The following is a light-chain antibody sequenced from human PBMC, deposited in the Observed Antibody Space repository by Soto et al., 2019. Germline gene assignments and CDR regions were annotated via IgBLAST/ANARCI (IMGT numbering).Light chain of an antibody. Sequence: EIVLTQSPATLSLSPGERATLSCRASPDISKYLAWSQQKPGQAPRLLIYDAFNTATGIPARFSGSGSGTYFTLTISSLEPEDFAVYSCQQRTNWPPYTFGQGTKLVLK. CDR2: DAF. CDR3: QQRTNWPPYT. J-gene: IGKJ2*01. V-gene: IGKV3-11*01. CDR1: PDISKY.